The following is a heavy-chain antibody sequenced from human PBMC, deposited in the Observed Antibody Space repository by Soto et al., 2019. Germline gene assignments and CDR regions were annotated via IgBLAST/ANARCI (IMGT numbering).Heavy chain of an antibody. CDR2: ISGSGGST. CDR3: VKGNTEIG. D-gene: IGHD4-17*01. V-gene: IGHV3-23*01. Sequence: PGWSLRLSCAASRFTFSSYAMSSVRQAPVKWLEWVSAISGSGGSTYYAATVKGRFTVSRDNSKNTLQLRMTILRAEDTAIYYCVKGNTEIGGGRGTLVTVSS. J-gene: IGHJ4*02. CDR1: RFTFSSYA.